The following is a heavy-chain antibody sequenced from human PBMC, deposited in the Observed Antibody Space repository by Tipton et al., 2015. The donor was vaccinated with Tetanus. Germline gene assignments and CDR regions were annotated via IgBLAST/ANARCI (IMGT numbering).Heavy chain of an antibody. D-gene: IGHD1-1*01. CDR1: GVSIKGVCFC. J-gene: IGHJ6*01. Sequence: TLSLTCSVSGVSIKGVCFCWTWIRHGPGMGLDGVGYIYGPGTTYYAPSLRGRATISLDSVKNHFSLSLSSVTAAGTAVYYCARDGGNSFYDGTNVWGQG. CDR2: IYGPGTT. CDR3: ARDGGNSFYDGTNV. V-gene: IGHV4-31*03.